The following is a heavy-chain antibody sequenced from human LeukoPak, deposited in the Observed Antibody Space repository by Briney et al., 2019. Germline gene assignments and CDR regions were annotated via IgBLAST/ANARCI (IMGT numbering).Heavy chain of an antibody. D-gene: IGHD6-13*01. CDR2: INHNSGGT. CDR3: ASRIAGYYLDY. Sequence: APVKVSCKASGYTFSGYYMHWMRQATGQGLEWMGWINHNSGGTNYAQKFQGRVTMTRDTSISTAYMELSRLRSEDTAVYYCASRIAGYYLDYWGQGALVTVSS. CDR1: GYTFSGYY. J-gene: IGHJ4*02. V-gene: IGHV1-2*02.